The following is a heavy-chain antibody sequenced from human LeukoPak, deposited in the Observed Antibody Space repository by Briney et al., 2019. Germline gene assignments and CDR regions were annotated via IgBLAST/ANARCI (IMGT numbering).Heavy chain of an antibody. CDR3: ARDRWGLYYYYMDV. CDR1: GYTFTDYY. CDR2: IDPHSGGT. Sequence: ASVKVSCKASGYTFTDYYMHWVRQAPGQGLEWMGWIDPHSGGTNYAQKFQGRVTMTRDTSISTAYMELSRLRSDDTAVYYCARDRWGLYYYYMDVWGKGTTVTVSS. V-gene: IGHV1-2*02. D-gene: IGHD3-16*01. J-gene: IGHJ6*03.